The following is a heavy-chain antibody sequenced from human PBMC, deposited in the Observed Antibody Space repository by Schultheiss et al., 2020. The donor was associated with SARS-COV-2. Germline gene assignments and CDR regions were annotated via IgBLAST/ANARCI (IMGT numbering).Heavy chain of an antibody. CDR3: ARGGRSYGDYRRNGMDV. V-gene: IGHV3-33*01. CDR1: GFTFSNFG. J-gene: IGHJ6*02. D-gene: IGHD4-17*01. CDR2: IWYDGSNK. Sequence: GGSLRLSCAASGFTFSNFGMHWVRQAPGKGLEWVAVIWYDGSNKYYADSVKGRFTISRDNSKNTLYLQMNSLRAEDTAVYYCARGGRSYGDYRRNGMDVWGQGTTVTVSS.